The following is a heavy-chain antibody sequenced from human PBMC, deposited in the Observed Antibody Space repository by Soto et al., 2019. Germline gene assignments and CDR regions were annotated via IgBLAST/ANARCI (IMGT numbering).Heavy chain of an antibody. CDR3: ARVGVTMVRGVNGMDV. J-gene: IGHJ6*02. Sequence: SETLSLTCTVSGGSVNSDFYYWSWIRQPPGKGLEWIGYIYYTGSTNYNPSLKSRVTISLDTSRNQFSLKLSSVTAADTAVYYCARVGVTMVRGVNGMDVWGQGTTVTVSS. CDR2: IYYTGST. V-gene: IGHV4-61*01. D-gene: IGHD3-10*01. CDR1: GGSVNSDFYY.